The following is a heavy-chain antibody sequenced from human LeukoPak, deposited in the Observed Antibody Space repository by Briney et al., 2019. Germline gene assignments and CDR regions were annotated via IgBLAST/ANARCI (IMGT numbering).Heavy chain of an antibody. D-gene: IGHD3-3*01. CDR1: GYTFTGYY. CDR3: AREIGRGDQDVLRFLEWFRAPIDY. J-gene: IGHJ4*02. Sequence: ASVKVSCKASGYTFTGYYMHWVRQAPGQGLEWMGWINPNSGGTNYAQKFQGRVTMTRDTSISTAYMELSRLRSDDTAVYYCAREIGRGDQDVLRFLEWFRAPIDYWGQGTLVTVSS. CDR2: INPNSGGT. V-gene: IGHV1-2*02.